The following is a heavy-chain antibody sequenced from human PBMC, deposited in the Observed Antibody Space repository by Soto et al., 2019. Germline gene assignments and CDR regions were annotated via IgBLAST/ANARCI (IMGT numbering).Heavy chain of an antibody. CDR1: GFTFSNYG. CDR2: IWYDGSYQ. J-gene: IGHJ4*02. D-gene: IGHD4-17*01. CDR3: ARDRSTVRVQWYFDY. V-gene: IGHV3-33*01. Sequence: QVQLVESGGGVVQPGRSLRLSCAASGFTFSNYGIHWVRQAPGKGLEWVAVIWYDGSYQYYADSVKGRFTISRDNSKNTLYLQMNTLRAEDTAVYYCARDRSTVRVQWYFDYWGQGTLVTVSS.